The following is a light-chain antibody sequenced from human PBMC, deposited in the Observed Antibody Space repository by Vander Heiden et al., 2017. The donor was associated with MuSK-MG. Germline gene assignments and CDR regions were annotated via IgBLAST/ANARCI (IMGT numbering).Light chain of an antibody. CDR2: KDT. Sequence: SYELTQPPPVSVSPGQTAKITCSGDALPKQFSYWYQKKPGQAPVVMIYKDTQRPSGIPERFSGSISGTTVTLTISGVQAEDEADYYCQSADSSGSYVIFGGGTRLTVL. V-gene: IGLV3-25*03. J-gene: IGLJ2*01. CDR1: ALPKQF. CDR3: QSADSSGSYVI.